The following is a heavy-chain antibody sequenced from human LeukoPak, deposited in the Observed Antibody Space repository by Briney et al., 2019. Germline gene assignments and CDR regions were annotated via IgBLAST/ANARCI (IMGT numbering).Heavy chain of an antibody. V-gene: IGHV1-3*03. D-gene: IGHD5-18*01. CDR2: INAGNGNT. J-gene: IGHJ5*02. CDR3: AVGYSYGSNWFDP. Sequence: ASVKVSCKASGYTFTSYDINWVRQAPGQRLEWMGWINAGNGNTKYSQEFQGRVTITRDTSASTAYMELSSLRSEDMAVYYCAVGYSYGSNWFDPWGQGTLVTVSS. CDR1: GYTFTSYD.